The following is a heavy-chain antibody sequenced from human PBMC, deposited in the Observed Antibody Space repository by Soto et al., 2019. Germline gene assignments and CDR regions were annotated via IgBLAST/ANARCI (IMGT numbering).Heavy chain of an antibody. J-gene: IGHJ5*02. CDR2: IWGGGSSK. Sequence: PGGSLRLSCAASGFTFSSYGMHWVRQAPGKGLEWVAVIWGGGSSKYYADSVKGRFTISRDNSKNTLYLQMNSLRAEDTAVYYCAKNSIDFDWLLENWFDPWGQGTLVTVSS. V-gene: IGHV3-33*06. CDR1: GFTFSSYG. CDR3: AKNSIDFDWLLENWFDP. D-gene: IGHD3-9*01.